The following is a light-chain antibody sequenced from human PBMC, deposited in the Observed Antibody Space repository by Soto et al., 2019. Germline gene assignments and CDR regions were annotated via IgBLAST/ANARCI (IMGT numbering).Light chain of an antibody. CDR2: DTN. CDR1: TGAVTSGHY. CDR3: LLSYSGAVV. V-gene: IGLV7-46*01. Sequence: QTVVTQEPSLTVSPGGTVTLTCGSTTGAVTSGHYPYWFQQKPGQAPRTLIHDTNDKHSWTPARFSGSLLGGKAALTLSGARAEDEDDYCCLLSYSGAVVFGGGTKLTVL. J-gene: IGLJ2*01.